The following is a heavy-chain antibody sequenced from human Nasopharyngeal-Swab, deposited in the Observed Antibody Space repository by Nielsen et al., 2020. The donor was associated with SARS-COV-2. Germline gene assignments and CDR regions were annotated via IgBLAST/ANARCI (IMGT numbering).Heavy chain of an antibody. CDR1: GFTFSSYA. V-gene: IGHV3-30-3*01. J-gene: IGHJ4*02. D-gene: IGHD2-15*01. CDR2: ISYDGSNK. Sequence: GESLKISCAASGFTFSSYAMHWVRQAPGKGLEWVAVISYDGSNKYYADSVKGRFTISRDNSKNTLYLQMNSLRAEDTAVYYCARDPGAVVVVAATALDYWGQGTLVTVSS. CDR3: ARDPGAVVVVAATALDY.